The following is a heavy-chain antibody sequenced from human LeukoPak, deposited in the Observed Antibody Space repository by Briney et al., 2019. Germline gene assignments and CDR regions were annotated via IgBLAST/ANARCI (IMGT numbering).Heavy chain of an antibody. D-gene: IGHD2-15*01. Sequence: AASVKVSCKAFGGTFSSYAISWVRQAPGQGLEWMGRIIPILGIANYAQKFQGRVTITADKSTSTAYMELSSLRSEDTAVYYCARDDPPTEVVAATWGQGTLVTVSS. CDR1: GGTFSSYA. J-gene: IGHJ4*02. CDR2: IIPILGIA. V-gene: IGHV1-69*04. CDR3: ARDDPPTEVVAAT.